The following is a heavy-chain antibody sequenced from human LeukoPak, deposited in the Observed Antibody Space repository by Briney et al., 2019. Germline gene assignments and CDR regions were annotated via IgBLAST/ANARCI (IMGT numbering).Heavy chain of an antibody. CDR1: DGSISSSSYY. V-gene: IGHV4-39*01. CDR3: ARIRIGAFDM. Sequence: PSETLSLTCTVSDGSISSSSYYWGWIRQPPGKGLEWIGSLHYGGATFYNPSLKSRVTMSADTSKDQFYLSLSSVTAADTAVYYCARIRIGAFDMWGQGTMVTVSS. CDR2: LHYGGAT. J-gene: IGHJ3*02. D-gene: IGHD2/OR15-2a*01.